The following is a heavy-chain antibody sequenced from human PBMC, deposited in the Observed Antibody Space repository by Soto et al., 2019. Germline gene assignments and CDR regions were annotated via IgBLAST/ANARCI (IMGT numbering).Heavy chain of an antibody. CDR2: IYYSGTT. Sequence: SETLSLTCTVSGGSISSGDYYWSWVRQPPGKGLEWIAYIYYSGTTYYNPSLKSRVTMSMDTSKNQFSLKLGSVTAADTAVYYCARVVYGGNSFAFDIWGQGTMVTLSS. D-gene: IGHD4-17*01. CDR1: GGSISSGDYY. V-gene: IGHV4-30-4*01. J-gene: IGHJ3*02. CDR3: ARVVYGGNSFAFDI.